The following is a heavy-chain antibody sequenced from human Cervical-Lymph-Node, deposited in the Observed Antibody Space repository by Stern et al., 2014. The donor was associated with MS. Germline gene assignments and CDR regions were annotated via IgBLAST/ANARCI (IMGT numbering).Heavy chain of an antibody. CDR3: AREGIPGAGGTFDN. Sequence: VQLVKSGAEVKKPGPSVKVSCKVSGGTFSSYTLNSVRHSPGQGLQWMGGIIPIFATTNYAQRFQGKVTITADGSTSTAYMEVTSRRSEDTAVYYCAREGIPGAGGTFDNWGQGTLVIVSS. J-gene: IGHJ4*02. CDR1: GGTFSSYT. CDR2: IIPIFATT. V-gene: IGHV1-69*01. D-gene: IGHD1-26*01.